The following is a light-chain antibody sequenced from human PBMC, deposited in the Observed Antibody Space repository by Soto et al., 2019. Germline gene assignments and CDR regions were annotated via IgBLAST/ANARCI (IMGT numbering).Light chain of an antibody. CDR1: QTIDTW. CDR3: QQYKSFSPYT. J-gene: IGKJ2*01. Sequence: DIQMTQSPSTLSASVGDRVTITCLASQTIDTWLAWYQQKPGKAPKLLIYGASSLQSGVPSRFNGSGSWTGFPLTITSLQAYDFATYYCQQYKSFSPYTFGQGTKLEIQ. V-gene: IGKV1-5*01. CDR2: GAS.